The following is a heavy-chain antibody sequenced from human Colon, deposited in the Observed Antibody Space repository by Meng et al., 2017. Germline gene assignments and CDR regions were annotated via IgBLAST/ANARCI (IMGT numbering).Heavy chain of an antibody. D-gene: IGHD5-12*01. J-gene: IGHJ5*02. CDR2: INHSGST. Sequence: QVQLTQWGAELLKPSETLSLTCAVYGGSFSGYYWSWIRQPPGKGLEWIGEINHSGSTNYNPSLKSRVTISVDTSKNQFSLKLSSVTAADTAVYYCARGRYSGYLPWGQGTLVTVSS. CDR3: ARGRYSGYLP. V-gene: IGHV4-34*01. CDR1: GGSFSGYY.